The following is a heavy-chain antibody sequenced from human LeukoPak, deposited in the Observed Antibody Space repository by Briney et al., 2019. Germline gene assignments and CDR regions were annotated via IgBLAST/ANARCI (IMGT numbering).Heavy chain of an antibody. Sequence: ASVKVSCKASGYTFTSYGISWVRQAPGQGLEWMGWISAYNGNTSYAQKFQGRVTITADESTSTAYMELSSLRSEDTAVYYCARDSYGSGTFYDYWGQGTLVTVSS. V-gene: IGHV1-18*01. CDR2: ISAYNGNT. CDR1: GYTFTSYG. J-gene: IGHJ4*02. D-gene: IGHD3-10*01. CDR3: ARDSYGSGTFYDY.